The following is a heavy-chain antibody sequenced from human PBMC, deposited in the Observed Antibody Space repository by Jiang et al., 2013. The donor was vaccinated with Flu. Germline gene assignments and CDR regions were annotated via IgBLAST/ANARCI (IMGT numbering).Heavy chain of an antibody. J-gene: IGHJ4*02. CDR2: IDPSNGGT. CDR3: VSGMVSRFEY. V-gene: IGHV1-46*01. CDR1: GYILTRFY. D-gene: IGHD6-19*01. Sequence: GAEVKKPGASVKVSCKAAGYILTRFYMHWVRQAPGQGLEWMGVIDPSNGGTIYAQKFQGRVTMTRDTSTSTVYMDLGSLISEDTAMYYCVSGMVSRFEYWGQGTLVSVSS.